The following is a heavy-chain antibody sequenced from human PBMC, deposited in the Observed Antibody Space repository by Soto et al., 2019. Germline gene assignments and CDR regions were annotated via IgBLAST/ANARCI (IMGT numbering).Heavy chain of an antibody. D-gene: IGHD2-15*01. V-gene: IGHV1-2*04. CDR2: INPNSGGT. CDR1: GYTFTGYY. CDR3: ARDLLDVVVVIVVVVAATNLFSREIDY. J-gene: IGHJ4*02. Sequence: ASVKVSCKASGYTFTGYYMHWVRQAPGQGLEWMGWINPNSGGTNYAQKFQGWVTMTRDTSASTAYMELSSLRSEDTAVYYCARDLLDVVVVIVVVVAATNLFSREIDYWSQGTLVTVSS.